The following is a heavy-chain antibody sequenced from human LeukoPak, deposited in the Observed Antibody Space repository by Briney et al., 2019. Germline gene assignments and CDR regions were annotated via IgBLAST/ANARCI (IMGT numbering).Heavy chain of an antibody. J-gene: IGHJ4*02. CDR1: GGSLISSSDY. V-gene: IGHV4-39*01. CDR3: ARQGFWSGYNMDY. Sequence: SETLSLTCTVSGGSLISSSDYWGCLRPPPGKGLEWIGSMSYSGSTYYSPSLKSRVTMSVDTSKTQVPLKLSSVTATDTAVYYCARQGFWSGYNMDYWGQGTLVTVSS. D-gene: IGHD3-3*01. CDR2: MSYSGST.